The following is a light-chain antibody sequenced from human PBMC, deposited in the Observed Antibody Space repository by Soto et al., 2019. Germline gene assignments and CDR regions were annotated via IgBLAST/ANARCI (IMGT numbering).Light chain of an antibody. Sequence: EIVLTQSPATLSLSPGERATLSCRASQSVRSYLAWYRQKPGQAPRLLIYDASNRATGIPARFSGSGSGTDFTLTISSLEPEDFAVYYCQQRSNWPLLTFGGGTQ. J-gene: IGKJ4*01. CDR1: QSVRSY. V-gene: IGKV3-11*01. CDR2: DAS. CDR3: QQRSNWPLLT.